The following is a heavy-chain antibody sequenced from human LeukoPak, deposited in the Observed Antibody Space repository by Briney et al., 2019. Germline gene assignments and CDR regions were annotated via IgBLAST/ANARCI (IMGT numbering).Heavy chain of an antibody. CDR3: ARGLAMATNGVDY. D-gene: IGHD5-24*01. CDR2: ISYDGSNK. CDR1: GFTFSSYA. V-gene: IGHV3-30-3*01. Sequence: GRSLRLSCAASGFTFSSYAIHWVRQAPGKGLEWVAVISYDGSNKYYADSVKGRFTISRDNSKNTLYLQMNSLRAEDTAVYYCARGLAMATNGVDYWGQGTLVTVSS. J-gene: IGHJ4*02.